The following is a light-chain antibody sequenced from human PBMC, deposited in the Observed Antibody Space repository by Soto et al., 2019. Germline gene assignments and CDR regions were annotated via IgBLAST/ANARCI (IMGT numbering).Light chain of an antibody. Sequence: QSVLTQPASVSGSPGQSITISCTGTSSDVGGYNYVSWYQQHPGKAPKLMIYDVSNRPSGVSNRFSGSKSGNTASLTISGLQAEDEADYYCSSYTSSSTLVVFGVGNKLTVL. CDR3: SSYTSSSTLVV. J-gene: IGLJ3*02. CDR2: DVS. V-gene: IGLV2-14*01. CDR1: SSDVGGYNY.